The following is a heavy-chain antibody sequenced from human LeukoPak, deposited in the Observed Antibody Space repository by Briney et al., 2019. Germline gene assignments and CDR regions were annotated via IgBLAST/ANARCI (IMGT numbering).Heavy chain of an antibody. Sequence: ASVKVSFKSSGYTFTGYYMHWVRQAPGQGLEWMGLINPSGGSTSYAQKFQGRVTMTRDTSTSTVYMELSSLRSEDTAVYYCARADTVEGYYYYMDVWGKGTTVTVSS. V-gene: IGHV1-46*03. J-gene: IGHJ6*03. CDR2: INPSGGST. CDR1: GYTFTGYY. D-gene: IGHD5-12*01. CDR3: ARADTVEGYYYYMDV.